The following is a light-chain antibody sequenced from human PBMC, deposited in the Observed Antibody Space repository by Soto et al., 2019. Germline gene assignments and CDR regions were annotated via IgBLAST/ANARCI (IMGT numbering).Light chain of an antibody. J-gene: IGKJ5*01. CDR1: QSVSSN. V-gene: IGKV3-11*01. Sequence: EIVLTQSSATLSVSPGERATLSCRASQSVSSNLAWYQQKPGQAPRLLIYDAYNRATGIPPRFSGSGSGTDFTLTISSLEPEDSAVYYCQQRHMWPITFGQGTRLEIK. CDR2: DAY. CDR3: QQRHMWPIT.